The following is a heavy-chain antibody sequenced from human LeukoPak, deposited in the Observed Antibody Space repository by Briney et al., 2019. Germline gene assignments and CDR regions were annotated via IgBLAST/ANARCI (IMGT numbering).Heavy chain of an antibody. Sequence: PSETLSLTCAVSGGSISSSNWWSWVRPPPGKGLEWIGEIYHSGSTNYNPSLKSRVTISVDKSKNQFSLELTSVTAADTAVYYCARHQFPSYTYYNYMDVWGKGTTVTVSS. V-gene: IGHV4-4*02. CDR3: ARHQFPSYTYYNYMDV. D-gene: IGHD3-16*01. CDR2: IYHSGST. J-gene: IGHJ6*03. CDR1: GGSISSSNW.